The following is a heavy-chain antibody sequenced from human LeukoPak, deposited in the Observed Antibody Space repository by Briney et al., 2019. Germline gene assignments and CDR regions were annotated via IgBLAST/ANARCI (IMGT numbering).Heavy chain of an antibody. J-gene: IGHJ5*02. CDR2: INHSGST. D-gene: IGHD2-2*01. CDR1: GYSISSGYY. V-gene: IGHV4-38-2*02. Sequence: KTSETLSLTCTVSGYSISSGYYWGWIRQPPGKGLEWIGEINHSGSTNYNPSLRSRVTISVGTSKNQFSLKLSSVTAADTAVYYCARHVGLRPVKYCSSTSCYRPKENWFDPWGQGTLVTVSS. CDR3: ARHVGLRPVKYCSSTSCYRPKENWFDP.